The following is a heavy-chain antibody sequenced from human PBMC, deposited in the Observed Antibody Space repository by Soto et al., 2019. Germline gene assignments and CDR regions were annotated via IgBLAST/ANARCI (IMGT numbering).Heavy chain of an antibody. CDR2: ISSCSSYI. D-gene: IGHD2-21*01. CDR3: ARDRVKIRGGDYHYYGMDG. J-gene: IGHJ6*02. CDR1: EFTFSVYS. V-gene: IGHV3-21*02. Sequence: DVQLEESGGGLVKPGGSLRLSCVASEFTFSVYSMNLVRHAPGKGLEWVSSISSCSSYIYYADSVKGRFTISSDNDQSSLFLDMNSLRVDDPALYYCARDRVKIRGGDYHYYGMDGWGQGTTVTVSS.